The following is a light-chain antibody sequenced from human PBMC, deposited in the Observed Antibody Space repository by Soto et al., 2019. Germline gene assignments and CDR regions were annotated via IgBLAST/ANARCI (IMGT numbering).Light chain of an antibody. Sequence: QSVLTQPASVSGSPGQSITLSCTGTNSDIGTNIYVSWYQQHPGKDPKLLIYDVSNRPSGVSNRFSGSKSGNTASLTISGLQAEDEADYYCRSYTASRTKFGGGTKLTVL. V-gene: IGLV2-14*01. J-gene: IGLJ2*01. CDR2: DVS. CDR1: NSDIGTNIY. CDR3: RSYTASRTK.